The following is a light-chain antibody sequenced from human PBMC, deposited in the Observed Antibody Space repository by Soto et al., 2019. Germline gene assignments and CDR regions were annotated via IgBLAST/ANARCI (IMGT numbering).Light chain of an antibody. CDR3: SSYTTSNTLL. CDR2: NVN. CDR1: SSDFGDNDF. Sequence: QSALTQPASVSGSPGQSITISCTEASSDFGDNDFLPWYHQHPAKAPKLVMYNVNVRPSGVSNRFSGSKSGNTASLTISGLQAEDEGDYYCSSYTTSNTLLFAGGTKLTVL. J-gene: IGLJ2*01. V-gene: IGLV2-14*03.